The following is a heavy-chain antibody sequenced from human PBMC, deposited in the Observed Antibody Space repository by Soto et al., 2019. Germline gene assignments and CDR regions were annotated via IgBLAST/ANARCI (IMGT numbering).Heavy chain of an antibody. J-gene: IGHJ4*02. V-gene: IGHV3-21*01. Sequence: EVQLVESGGGLVKPGGSLRLSCAASGFTFSSYSMNWVRQAPGKGLEWVSSISSSSSYIYYADSVKGRFTISRDNAKNSLYLQMNSLRAEDTAVYYCARGKSGSYHDFDYWGQGTLVTVSS. CDR2: ISSSSSYI. CDR3: ARGKSGSYHDFDY. CDR1: GFTFSSYS. D-gene: IGHD1-26*01.